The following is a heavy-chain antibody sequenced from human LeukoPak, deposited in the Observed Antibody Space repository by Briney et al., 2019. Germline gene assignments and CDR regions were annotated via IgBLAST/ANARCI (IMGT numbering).Heavy chain of an antibody. J-gene: IGHJ4*02. CDR3: TTVGSSRYYYYFDY. Sequence: PGGSLRLSCAASGLTFNHAWMSWVRQAPGKGLEWVGRIKSKTDGATTEYAAPVKGRFTISRDDSKNTLYLQMNSLKTEDTAVYYCTTVGSSRYYYYFDYWGQGSLVTVSS. CDR2: IKSKTDGATT. CDR1: GLTFNHAW. V-gene: IGHV3-15*01. D-gene: IGHD3-22*01.